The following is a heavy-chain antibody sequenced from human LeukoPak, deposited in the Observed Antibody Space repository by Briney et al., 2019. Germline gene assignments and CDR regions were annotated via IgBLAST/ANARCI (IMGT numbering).Heavy chain of an antibody. CDR1: GFTFSDYY. CDR2: ISNSGNPI. D-gene: IGHD6-13*01. J-gene: IGHJ3*02. V-gene: IGHV3-11*04. CDR3: ARGGGYTSSWYLEAFDI. Sequence: GGSLRLSCGASGFTFSDYYMSWIPQAPGKGLEWVSYISNSGNPIYYADSVKGRFTISRDNAKNSLYLQTSSLRAEDTAVYYCARGGGYTSSWYLEAFDIWGQGTMVTVSS.